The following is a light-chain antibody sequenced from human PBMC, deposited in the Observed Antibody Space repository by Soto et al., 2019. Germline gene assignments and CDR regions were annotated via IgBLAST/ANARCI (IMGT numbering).Light chain of an antibody. Sequence: QSALTRPPSASGSPGQSVTISCTGTSSDGGGYNYVSWYQQHPGKAPKLMIYEVSKRPSGVPDRFSGSKSGNTASLTVSGLQAEDEADYYCSSYAGSNNYVFGTGTKVTVL. CDR1: SSDGGGYNY. V-gene: IGLV2-8*01. J-gene: IGLJ1*01. CDR3: SSYAGSNNYV. CDR2: EVS.